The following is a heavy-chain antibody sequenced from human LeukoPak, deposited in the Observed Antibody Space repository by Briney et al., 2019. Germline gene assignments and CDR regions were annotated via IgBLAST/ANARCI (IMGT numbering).Heavy chain of an antibody. CDR1: GFTFSSYA. CDR2: ISSNGSST. J-gene: IGHJ6*03. CDR3: ARGAIGYCSSTSCYVYYYYYYMDV. D-gene: IGHD2-2*01. Sequence: GGSLRLSCAASGFTFSSYAMHWVRQAPGKGLEYVSAISSNGSSTYYANSVKGRFTISRDNSKNTLYLQMDSLRAEDMAVYYCARGAIGYCSSTSCYVYYYYYYMDVWGKGTTVTVSS. V-gene: IGHV3-64*01.